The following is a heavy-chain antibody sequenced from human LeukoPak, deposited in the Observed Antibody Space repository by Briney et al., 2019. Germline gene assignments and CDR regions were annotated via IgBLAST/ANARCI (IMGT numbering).Heavy chain of an antibody. V-gene: IGHV3-21*01. CDR1: GFTFSSYS. J-gene: IGHJ3*02. Sequence: PGGSLRLSCAASGFTFSSYSMNWVRQAPGKGLEWVSSISSSSSYIYYADSVKGRFTISRDNAKNSLYLQMNSLRAEDTAVYYCARGAPPYCSGGSCYEVDAFDIWGQGIMVTVSS. CDR3: ARGAPPYCSGGSCYEVDAFDI. CDR2: ISSSSSYI. D-gene: IGHD2-15*01.